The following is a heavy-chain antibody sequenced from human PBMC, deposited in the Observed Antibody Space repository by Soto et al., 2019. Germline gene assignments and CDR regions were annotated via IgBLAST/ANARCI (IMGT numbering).Heavy chain of an antibody. D-gene: IGHD3-3*02. Sequence: SETLSLTCTVSGDSISTSSSYYWGWIRQPPGKGLEGIGRIYYSGTGYYNPSLKSRGTVSVDRSKNQFPLGLSSVPPATTAVYYGARQYITFLGEFIFRLVLNYFAFGAKGPQVPVSS. CDR1: GDSISTSSSYY. CDR2: IYYSGTG. J-gene: IGHJ4*02. CDR3: ARQYITFLGEFIFRLVLNYFAF. V-gene: IGHV4-39*01.